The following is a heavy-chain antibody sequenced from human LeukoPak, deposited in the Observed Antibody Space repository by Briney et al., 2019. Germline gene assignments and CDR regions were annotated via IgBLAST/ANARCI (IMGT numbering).Heavy chain of an antibody. Sequence: GGSLRLSCAASGFTFSSYSMNWVRQAPGKGLEWVSYISSSSSTIYYADSVKGRFTISRDNAKNSLYLQMNSLRAEDTAVYYCARETPYSGGDCYFDAFDIWGQGTMVTVSS. V-gene: IGHV3-48*01. CDR2: ISSSSSTI. J-gene: IGHJ3*02. D-gene: IGHD2-21*02. CDR3: ARETPYSGGDCYFDAFDI. CDR1: GFTFSSYS.